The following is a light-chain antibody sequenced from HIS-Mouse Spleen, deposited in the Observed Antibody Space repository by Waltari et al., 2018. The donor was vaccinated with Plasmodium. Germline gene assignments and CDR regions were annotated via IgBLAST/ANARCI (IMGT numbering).Light chain of an antibody. V-gene: IGLV3-10*01. CDR3: YSTDSSGNHRV. Sequence: SYELTQPPSVSVSPGQTARITCSGDALPKKYAYWYQQKSGQAPVLVIYEDSKRPSGIPEGCAGSSSGTMATLTNMGAQVEDEADYYCYSTDSSGNHRVFGGGTKLTVL. CDR2: EDS. J-gene: IGLJ3*02. CDR1: ALPKKY.